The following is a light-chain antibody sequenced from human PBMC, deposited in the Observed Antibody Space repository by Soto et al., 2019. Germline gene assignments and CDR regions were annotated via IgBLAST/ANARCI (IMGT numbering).Light chain of an antibody. Sequence: QSVLTQPPSASGTPGQRVTFSCSGGRSNIGSNTVNWYQQLPGTAPKLLIYTNDQRPSGVPDRFSGSKSGTSASLAISGLQSEDEADYYCATWDDSLSGPVFGGGTKLTVL. J-gene: IGLJ2*01. CDR1: RSNIGSNT. V-gene: IGLV1-44*01. CDR2: TND. CDR3: ATWDDSLSGPV.